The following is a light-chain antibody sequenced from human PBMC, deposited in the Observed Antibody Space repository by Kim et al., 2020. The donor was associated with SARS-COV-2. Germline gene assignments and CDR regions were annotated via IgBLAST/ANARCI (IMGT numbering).Light chain of an antibody. Sequence: LSLSPGETATLTCRASQSVSSYLAWYQQKPGQAPRLLIYEVSNRATGIPARFSGSESGTDFTLTISSLEAEDFAIYYCQQRTNWPTFGQGTKLEI. CDR3: QQRTNWPT. J-gene: IGKJ2*01. V-gene: IGKV3-11*01. CDR1: QSVSSY. CDR2: EVS.